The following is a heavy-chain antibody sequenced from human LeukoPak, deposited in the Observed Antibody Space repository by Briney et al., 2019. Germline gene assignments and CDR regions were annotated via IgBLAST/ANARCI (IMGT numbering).Heavy chain of an antibody. CDR3: AKVSLLRYFDWLSRFDP. CDR2: ISYDGSNK. J-gene: IGHJ5*02. CDR1: GFTFSSYG. D-gene: IGHD3-9*01. V-gene: IGHV3-30*18. Sequence: PGRSLRLSCAASGFTFSSYGMHWVRQAPGKGLEWVAVISYDGSNKYYADSVKGRFTISRDNSKNTLYLQMSSLRAEDTAVYYCAKVSLLRYFDWLSRFDPWGQGTLVTVSS.